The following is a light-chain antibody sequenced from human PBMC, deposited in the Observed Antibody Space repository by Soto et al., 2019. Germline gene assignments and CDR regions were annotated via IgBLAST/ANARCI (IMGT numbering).Light chain of an antibody. V-gene: IGKV1-12*01. J-gene: IGKJ1*01. CDR1: QDISIW. Sequence: DIQMTQSPSSVSASVGDRVTITCRASQDISIWLAWYQQKPGKAPNLLIYAASSLQSGFPSRFSGSGSGTDFTLTISSLQPEDFATYYCQQANSFLPTFGKGTKVEIK. CDR2: AAS. CDR3: QQANSFLPT.